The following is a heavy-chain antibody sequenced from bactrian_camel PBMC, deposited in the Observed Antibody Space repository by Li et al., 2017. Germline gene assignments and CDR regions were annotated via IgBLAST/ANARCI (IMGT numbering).Heavy chain of an antibody. CDR3: GIDCQSRLPGLGFTTSY. CDR1: GFTFRSYD. V-gene: IGHV3S40*01. J-gene: IGHJ4*01. CDR2: ISMYGSST. D-gene: IGHD3*01. Sequence: VQLVESGGGLVQPGESLTLSCAASGFTFRSYDMSWVRQAPGKGLEWVASISMYGSSTFYADSVKGRFTISEDYAENTLYLQLNSLKTEDTAMYICGIDCQSRLPGLGFTTSYWGQGTQVTVS.